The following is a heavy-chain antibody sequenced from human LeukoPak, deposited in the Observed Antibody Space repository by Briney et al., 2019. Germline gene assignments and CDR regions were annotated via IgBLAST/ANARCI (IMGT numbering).Heavy chain of an antibody. CDR2: ISAYNGNT. CDR1: GYTFTSYG. J-gene: IGHJ4*02. D-gene: IGHD3-9*01. CDR3: ARDRSTYYDILTGYRRLRREPDFDY. V-gene: IGHV1-18*01. Sequence: GASVKVSCKASGYTFTSYGISWVRQAPGQGLEWMGWISAYNGNTNYAQKLQGRVTMTTDTSTSTAYMELRSLRSDDTAVYYCARDRSTYYDILTGYRRLRREPDFDYWGQGTLVTVSS.